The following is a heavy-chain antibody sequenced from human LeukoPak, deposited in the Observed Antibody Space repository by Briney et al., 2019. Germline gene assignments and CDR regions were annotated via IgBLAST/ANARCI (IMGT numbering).Heavy chain of an antibody. CDR2: INHSGST. V-gene: IGHV4-34*01. D-gene: IGHD3-22*01. J-gene: IGHJ4*02. CDR1: GGSFSGYY. CDR3: AIVPRAMIVVAYYLRVDSGFDY. Sequence: PSETLSLTCAVYGGSFSGYYWSWIRQPPGKGLEWIGEINHSGSTNYNPSLKSRVTISVDTSKNQFSLKLSSVTAADTAVYYCAIVPRAMIVVAYYLRVDSGFDYWGQGTLVTVSS.